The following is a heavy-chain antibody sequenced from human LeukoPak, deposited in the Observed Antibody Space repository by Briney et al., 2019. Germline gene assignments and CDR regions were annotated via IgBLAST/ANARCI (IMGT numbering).Heavy chain of an antibody. CDR2: ISAYNGFT. CDR1: GYTFISYG. Sequence: GASVKVSCKASGYTFISYGISWVRQAPGQGLEWMGWISAYNGFTNYAEKFQGRVTMTTDTSTGTAYMELRSLTSDDTALYYCARDRIAKLGGSYRYNCFDPWGQGTLVTVSS. V-gene: IGHV1-18*01. D-gene: IGHD1-26*01. CDR3: ARDRIAKLGGSYRYNCFDP. J-gene: IGHJ5*02.